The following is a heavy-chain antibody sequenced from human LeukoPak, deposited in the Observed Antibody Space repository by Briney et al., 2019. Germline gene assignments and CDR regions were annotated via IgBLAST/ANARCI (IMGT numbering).Heavy chain of an antibody. CDR3: AKADYYDSSGYSN. Sequence: GGSLRLSCAASGFTFSSDAMSWVRQAPGKGLEWVSAICGSGGSTYYADSVKGRFTISRDNSKNTLYLQMNSLRAEDTAVYYCAKADYYDSSGYSNWGQGTLVTVSS. J-gene: IGHJ4*02. D-gene: IGHD3-22*01. CDR1: GFTFSSDA. V-gene: IGHV3-23*01. CDR2: ICGSGGST.